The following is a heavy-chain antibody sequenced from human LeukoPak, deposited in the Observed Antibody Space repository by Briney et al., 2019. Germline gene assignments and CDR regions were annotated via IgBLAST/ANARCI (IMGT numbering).Heavy chain of an antibody. CDR2: IKEDGSET. CDR3: ARGVVAAGDY. J-gene: IGHJ4*02. V-gene: IGHV3-7*04. D-gene: IGHD2-15*01. CDR1: AFAFSSNW. Sequence: PGGSLRLSCVASAFAFSSNWMSWVRQAPGKGLEWVASIKEDGSETYYVDSVKGRFTISRDNAKNSLYLQMNSLRAEDTAVYYCARGVVAAGDYWGQGTLVTVSS.